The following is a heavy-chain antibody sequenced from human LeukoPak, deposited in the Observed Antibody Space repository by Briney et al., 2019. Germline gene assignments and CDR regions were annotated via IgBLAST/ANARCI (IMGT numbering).Heavy chain of an antibody. V-gene: IGHV4-34*01. J-gene: IGHJ4*02. CDR1: GGSFSGYY. Sequence: SETLSLTCAVYGGSFSGYYWSWVRQPPGKGLEWIGEINHSGSTNYNPSLKSRVTISVDTSKNQFSLKLSSVTAADTAVYYCAREGNPKGLVPAAIDFRLDYWGQGTLVTVSS. D-gene: IGHD2-2*01. CDR2: INHSGST. CDR3: AREGNPKGLVPAAIDFRLDY.